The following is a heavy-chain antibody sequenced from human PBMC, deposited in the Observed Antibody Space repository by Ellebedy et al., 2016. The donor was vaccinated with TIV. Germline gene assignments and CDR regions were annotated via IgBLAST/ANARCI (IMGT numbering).Heavy chain of an antibody. CDR1: GFTFSSYA. V-gene: IGHV3-30*07. Sequence: PGGSLRLSCAASGFTFSSYAMHWVRQAPGKGLEWVAVISYDGCNKYYADSVKGRFTISRDNSKNTLYLQMNSLRAEDTAVYYCARFSPSSWYGGATDYWGQGTLVTVSS. D-gene: IGHD6-13*01. CDR3: ARFSPSSWYGGATDY. CDR2: ISYDGCNK. J-gene: IGHJ4*02.